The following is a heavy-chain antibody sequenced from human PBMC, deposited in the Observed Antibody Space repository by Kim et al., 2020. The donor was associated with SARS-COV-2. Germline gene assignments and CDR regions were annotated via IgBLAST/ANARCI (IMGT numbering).Heavy chain of an antibody. CDR3: AKGREPHSYWVALDV. D-gene: IGHD4-4*01. Sequence: GGSLRLSCEGSGFDFDNYAMTWVRQAPGKGLEWVSRITARDIVTYYSDSVKGRFTTSRDDSKVYLRMNGLRGEDTAVYYCAKGREPHSYWVALDVWGQGTTVIVSS. CDR2: ITARDIVT. CDR1: GFDFDNYA. V-gene: IGHV3-23*01. J-gene: IGHJ6*02.